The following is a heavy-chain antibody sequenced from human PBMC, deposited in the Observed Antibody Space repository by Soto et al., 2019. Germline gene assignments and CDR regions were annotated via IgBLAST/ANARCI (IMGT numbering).Heavy chain of an antibody. J-gene: IGHJ5*02. D-gene: IGHD2-21*01. CDR2: IYHTGIT. CDR1: GTSISSSYW. V-gene: IGHV4-4*02. Sequence: QVQLRQSGPGLVKPSGTLSLTCVVSGTSISSSYWWTWVRQSPGKGLEWIGEIYHTGITKYNPSLKTRVTISVHKSSNQFSLKLTSVTAADTAMYFCATLPPRIVVVLSEFPTWGQGSQVTVSS. CDR3: ATLPPRIVVVLSEFPT.